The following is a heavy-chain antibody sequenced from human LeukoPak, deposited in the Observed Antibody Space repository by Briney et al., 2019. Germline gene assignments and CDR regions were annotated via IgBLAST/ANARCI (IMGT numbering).Heavy chain of an antibody. CDR2: INPNSGDT. CDR3: AREPLLRFQNWFDP. J-gene: IGHJ5*02. D-gene: IGHD3-3*01. CDR1: GYTFTGYY. V-gene: IGHV1-2*02. Sequence: ASVKVSCKASGYTFTGYYMHWVRQAPGQGLEWMGWINPNSGDTSSAQKFQGRVTMTRDTSISTAYMELSRLRSDDTAVYYCAREPLLRFQNWFDPWGQGTLVTVSS.